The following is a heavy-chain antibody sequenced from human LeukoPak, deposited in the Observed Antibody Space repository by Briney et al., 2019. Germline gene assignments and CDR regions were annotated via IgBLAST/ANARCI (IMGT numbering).Heavy chain of an antibody. CDR1: GDTLNNYS. CDR2: IIPIFSTA. V-gene: IGHV1-69*13. CDR3: ARGYSRWSIPTSCYYYRMDL. J-gene: IGHJ6*02. D-gene: IGHD6-13*01. Sequence: SVKVSCKASGDTLNNYSISWVRQAPGQGLEWMGGIIPIFSTANYAQKFQGRVTITADESTNTAYMELSSLTSDDTAVYYCARGYSRWSIPTSCYYYRMDLWGQGTTVAVSS.